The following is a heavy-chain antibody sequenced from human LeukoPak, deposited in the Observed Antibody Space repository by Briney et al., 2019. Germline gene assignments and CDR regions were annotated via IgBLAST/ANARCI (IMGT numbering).Heavy chain of an antibody. V-gene: IGHV4-34*01. CDR2: INHSGST. J-gene: IGHJ4*02. CDR1: GGSFSGYY. D-gene: IGHD3-22*01. CDR3: ARGRQVEYIGYYDSSGFLNFDY. Sequence: TPSETLSLTCAVHGGSFSGYYWSWIRQPPGKGPEWIGEINHSGSTNYNPSLKSRVTISVDTSKNQFSLKLSSVTAADTAVYYCARGRQVEYIGYYDSSGFLNFDYWGQGTLVTVSS.